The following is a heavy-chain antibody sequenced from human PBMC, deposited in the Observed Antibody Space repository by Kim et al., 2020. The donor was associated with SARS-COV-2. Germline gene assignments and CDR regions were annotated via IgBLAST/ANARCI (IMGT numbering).Heavy chain of an antibody. D-gene: IGHD2-2*03. Sequence: GGSLRLSCSASGFTFSSYAMHWVRQAPGKGLEYVSAISSNGGSTYYADSVKGRFTISRDNSKNTLYLQMSSLRAEDTAVYYCVKGVDIVVVPAAMGDYWGQGTLVTVSS. CDR3: VKGVDIVVVPAAMGDY. J-gene: IGHJ4*02. CDR1: GFTFSSYA. CDR2: ISSNGGST. V-gene: IGHV3-64D*06.